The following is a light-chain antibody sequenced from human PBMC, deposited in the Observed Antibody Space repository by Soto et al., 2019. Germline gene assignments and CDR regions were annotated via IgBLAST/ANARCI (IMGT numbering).Light chain of an antibody. CDR2: AAS. V-gene: IGKV1-17*01. Sequence: DIQMTQSPSSLSAAVEDRVTITCRASQGISSDLGWYQQKPGKAPKRLIYAASSLQSGVPSRFSGSGSGTQFTLTITSLQPEDFATYYCLQYYDYPYTFGQGTMLEIK. CDR1: QGISSD. CDR3: LQYYDYPYT. J-gene: IGKJ2*01.